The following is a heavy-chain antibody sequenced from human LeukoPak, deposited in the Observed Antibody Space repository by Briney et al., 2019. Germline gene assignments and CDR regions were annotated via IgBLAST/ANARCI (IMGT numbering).Heavy chain of an antibody. CDR3: ARGQQLRKWFDP. Sequence: ASVKVSCKASGYTFTSYYMHWVRQAPGQGLEWMGWINPNSGGTNYAQKFQGRVTMTRDTSISTAYMELSRLRSDDTAVYYCARGQQLRKWFDPWGQGTLVTVSS. CDR1: GYTFTSYY. CDR2: INPNSGGT. D-gene: IGHD6-13*01. V-gene: IGHV1-2*02. J-gene: IGHJ5*02.